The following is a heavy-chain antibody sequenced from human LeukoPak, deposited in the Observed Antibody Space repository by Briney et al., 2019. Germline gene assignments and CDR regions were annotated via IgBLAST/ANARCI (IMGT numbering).Heavy chain of an antibody. CDR2: IYHSGST. CDR1: GYSISSGYY. CDR3: ARDMYCSGGSCTNWFDP. D-gene: IGHD2-15*01. V-gene: IGHV4-38-2*02. Sequence: SETLSLTCTVSGYSISSGYYWGWIRQPPGKGLERIGSIYHSGSTFYNPSLKSRVTISVDTSKNQFSLKLSSVTAADTAVYYCARDMYCSGGSCTNWFDPWGQGTLVTVSS. J-gene: IGHJ5*02.